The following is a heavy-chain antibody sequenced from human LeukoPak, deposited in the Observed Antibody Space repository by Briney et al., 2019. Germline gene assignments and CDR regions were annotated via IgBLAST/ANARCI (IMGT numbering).Heavy chain of an antibody. Sequence: ASVKVSCKASGGTFSSYAISWVRQAPGQGLEWMGWISAYNGNTNYAQKLQGRVTMTTDTSTSTAYMELRSLRSDDTAVYYCARVIPVATHDYWGQGTLVTVSS. V-gene: IGHV1-18*01. CDR2: ISAYNGNT. J-gene: IGHJ4*02. D-gene: IGHD5-12*01. CDR3: ARVIPVATHDY. CDR1: GGTFSSYA.